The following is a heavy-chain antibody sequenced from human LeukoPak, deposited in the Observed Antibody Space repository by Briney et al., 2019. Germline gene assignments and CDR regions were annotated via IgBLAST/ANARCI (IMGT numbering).Heavy chain of an antibody. J-gene: IGHJ4*02. D-gene: IGHD3-9*01. Sequence: GESLKISCKGSGYSFTSYWIGWVPQMPGKGLEWMGIIYPGDSDTIYSPSFQGQVTISADKSISTAYLHWSSLKASDTAMYYCARLRYYDILTGYSDQPFDYWGQGTLVTVSS. CDR2: IYPGDSDT. CDR1: GYSFTSYW. V-gene: IGHV5-51*01. CDR3: ARLRYYDILTGYSDQPFDY.